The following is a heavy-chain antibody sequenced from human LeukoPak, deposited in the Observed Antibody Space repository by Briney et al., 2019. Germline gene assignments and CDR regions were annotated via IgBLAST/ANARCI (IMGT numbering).Heavy chain of an antibody. CDR3: AKEATPDYDFWSGYYTGYYFDF. J-gene: IGHJ4*02. Sequence: GGSLRLSCAASGFSFSSYAMTWARQAPVKGLEWVSAISGDGTRTYYADSVKGRFTISRDNSMNTLSLQMNSLRAEDTAVYYCAKEATPDYDFWSGYYTGYYFDFWGQGTLVTVSS. CDR2: ISGDGTRT. CDR1: GFSFSSYA. D-gene: IGHD3-3*01. V-gene: IGHV3-23*01.